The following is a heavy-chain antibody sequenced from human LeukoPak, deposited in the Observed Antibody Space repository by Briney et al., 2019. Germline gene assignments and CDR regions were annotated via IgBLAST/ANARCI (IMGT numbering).Heavy chain of an antibody. CDR1: GFTFSSYS. J-gene: IGHJ3*02. V-gene: IGHV3-21*01. Sequence: GGSLRLSCAASGFTFSSYSMNWVRQAPGKGLEWVSSISSSSSYIYYADSVKGRFTISRDNAKNSLYLQMNSLRAEDTAVYYCARDVVGGFGEEWAFDIWGQGTMVTVSS. CDR3: ARDVVGGFGEEWAFDI. D-gene: IGHD3-10*01. CDR2: ISSSSSYI.